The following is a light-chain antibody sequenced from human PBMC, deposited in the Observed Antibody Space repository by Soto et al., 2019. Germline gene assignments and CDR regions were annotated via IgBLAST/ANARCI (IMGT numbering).Light chain of an antibody. CDR1: QSVSSY. Sequence: EIVLTQSPATLSLSPEEGATLSCRASQSVSSYLAWYQQKPGQAPRLLIYDASNRATGIPARFSGSGSGTDFTLTISSLEPEDFAVYYCQQRSNWPVTFGLGTKV. V-gene: IGKV3-11*01. CDR3: QQRSNWPVT. CDR2: DAS. J-gene: IGKJ1*01.